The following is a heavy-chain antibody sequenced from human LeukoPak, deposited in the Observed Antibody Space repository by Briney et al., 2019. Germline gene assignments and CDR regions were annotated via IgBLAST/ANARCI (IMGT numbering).Heavy chain of an antibody. CDR2: IYSNTSA. V-gene: IGHV3-53*04. CDR3: ARDIPVDSRSSVPKPVRDS. CDR1: GFTISYNY. D-gene: IGHD6-6*01. J-gene: IGHJ5*02. Sequence: PGGSLRLSCAASGFTISYNYMSWVRQAPGKGLQWVSVIYSNTSAYYADSVEGRFTSSRHNSKNTLYLQMTSLRAEDTAVYYCARDIPVDSRSSVPKPVRDSWGQGTLVTVSS.